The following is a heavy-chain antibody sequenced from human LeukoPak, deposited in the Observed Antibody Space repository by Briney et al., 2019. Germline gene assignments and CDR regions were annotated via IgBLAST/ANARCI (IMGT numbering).Heavy chain of an antibody. CDR2: IYYSGST. V-gene: IGHV4-59*01. J-gene: IGHJ3*02. CDR3: ARGTHAFDI. CDR1: GGSISSYY. Sequence: KPSETLSLTCTVSGGSISSYYWSWIRQPPGKGLEWIGYIYYSGSTNYNASRKSRVTISVDTSKNQFSLKLSSVTAADTAVYYCARGTHAFDIWGQGTMVTVSS. D-gene: IGHD1-1*01.